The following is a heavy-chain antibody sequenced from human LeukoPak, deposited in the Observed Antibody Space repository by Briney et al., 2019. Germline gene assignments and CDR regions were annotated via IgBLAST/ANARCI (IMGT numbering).Heavy chain of an antibody. CDR2: ISSSGSTI. CDR1: GFTFSSYE. CDR3: ATSISGWYSFDY. V-gene: IGHV3-48*03. D-gene: IGHD6-19*01. J-gene: IGHJ4*02. Sequence: PGGSLRLSCAASGFTFSSYEMNWVRQAPGKGLEWVSYISSSGSTIYYADSVKGRFTISRDNAKNTLYLQMNSLRAEDTAVYYCATSISGWYSFDYWGQGTLVTVSS.